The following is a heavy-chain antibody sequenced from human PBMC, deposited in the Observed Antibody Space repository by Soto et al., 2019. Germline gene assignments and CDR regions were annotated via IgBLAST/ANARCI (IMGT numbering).Heavy chain of an antibody. D-gene: IGHD2-2*01. CDR2: ISGSGGST. V-gene: IGHV3-23*01. CDR1: GFTFSSYA. J-gene: IGHJ4*02. CDR3: AKGDIVVVPAARGAFDY. Sequence: GGSLRLSCAASGFTFSSYAMSWVRQAPGKGLEWVSAISGSGGSTYYADSVKGRFTISRDNSKNTLYLQMNSLRAEDTAVYYCAKGDIVVVPAARGAFDYWGQGTLVTVSS.